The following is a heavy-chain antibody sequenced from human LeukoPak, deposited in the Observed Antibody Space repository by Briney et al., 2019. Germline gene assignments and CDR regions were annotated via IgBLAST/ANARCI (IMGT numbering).Heavy chain of an antibody. CDR3: GRGDSYSDMDV. CDR1: GFTFSNYW. J-gene: IGHJ6*02. CDR2: IKQDGSEK. Sequence: GGSLRLSCAASGFTFSNYWMSWFRQAPGEGLEWVANIKQDGSEKYHVDSVKGRFTISRDNAKNSLYLQMNSVRDEDTALYYCGRGDSYSDMDVWGPGTTVTVSS. V-gene: IGHV3-7*05.